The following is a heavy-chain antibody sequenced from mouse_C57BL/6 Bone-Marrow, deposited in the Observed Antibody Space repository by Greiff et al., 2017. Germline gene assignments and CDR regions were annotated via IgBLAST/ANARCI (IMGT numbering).Heavy chain of an antibody. CDR3: ARGLPYYSRYFDV. J-gene: IGHJ1*03. D-gene: IGHD1-1*01. Sequence: EVKLMESGPGLAKPSQTLSLTCSVTGYSITSYYWNWIRKFPGNKLEYMGYISYSGSTYYNPSLKSRISITRDTSKNQYYLQLNSVTTEDTATYYCARGLPYYSRYFDVWGTGTTVTVSS. CDR2: ISYSGST. CDR1: GYSITSYY. V-gene: IGHV3-8*01.